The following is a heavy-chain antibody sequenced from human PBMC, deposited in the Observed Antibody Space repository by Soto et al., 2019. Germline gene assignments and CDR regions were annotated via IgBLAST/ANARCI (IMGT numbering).Heavy chain of an antibody. D-gene: IGHD3-9*01. CDR1: GFTVSSNY. V-gene: IGHV3-53*01. J-gene: IGHJ4*02. Sequence: GGSLRLSCAASGFTVSSNYMSWVRQAPGKGLKWVSVIYIGGSTYYADSVKGRFTISRDNSKNTLYLQMNSLRAEDTAVYYCARTRPQYYDILTGPFDYWGQGTLVTVSS. CDR3: ARTRPQYYDILTGPFDY. CDR2: IYIGGST.